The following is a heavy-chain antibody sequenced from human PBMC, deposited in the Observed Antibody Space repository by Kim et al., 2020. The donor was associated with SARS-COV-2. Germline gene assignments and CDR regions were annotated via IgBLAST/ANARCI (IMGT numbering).Heavy chain of an antibody. CDR3: ARALGIAASAVAY. CDR2: MNPNSGNT. V-gene: IGHV1-8*01. Sequence: ASVKVSCKASGYTFTSYDINWVRQATGQGLEWMGWMNPNSGNTGYAQKFQGRVTMTRNTSISTAYMELSSLRSEDTAGYYCARALGIAASAVAYWGQGTLVTVSS. D-gene: IGHD6-13*01. J-gene: IGHJ4*02. CDR1: GYTFTSYD.